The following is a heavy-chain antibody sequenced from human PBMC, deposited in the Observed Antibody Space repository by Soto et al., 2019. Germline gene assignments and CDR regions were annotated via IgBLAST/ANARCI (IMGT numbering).Heavy chain of an antibody. D-gene: IGHD5-18*01. J-gene: IGHJ6*02. CDR3: ARGFDTAMVAPTSSYYGMDV. V-gene: IGHV4-31*03. CDR1: GGSISSGGYY. Sequence: SETLSLTCTVSGGSISSGGYYLSWIRQHPGKGLEWIGEINHSGSTNYNPSLKSRVTISVDTSKNQFSLKLSSVTAADTAVYYCARGFDTAMVAPTSSYYGMDVWGQGTTVTVSS. CDR2: INHSGST.